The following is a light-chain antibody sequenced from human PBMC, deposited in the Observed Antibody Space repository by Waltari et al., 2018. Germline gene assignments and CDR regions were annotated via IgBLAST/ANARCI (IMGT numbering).Light chain of an antibody. J-gene: IGKJ2*03. Sequence: DIVMTQSPDSLAVSLGERATINCRSSQSVLYSSNNKNYLVWYQQKPGQPPKVLIYWASTRESGVPDRFSGSWSGTDFTLTISSLQAEDVAVYYCQQYYSAPYSFGQGTKLEIK. CDR3: QQYYSAPYS. CDR2: WAS. V-gene: IGKV4-1*01. CDR1: QSVLYSSNNKNY.